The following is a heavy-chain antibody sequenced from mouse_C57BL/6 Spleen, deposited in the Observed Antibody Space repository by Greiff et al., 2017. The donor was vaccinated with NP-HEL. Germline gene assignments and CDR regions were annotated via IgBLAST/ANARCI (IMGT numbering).Heavy chain of an antibody. CDR3: ARDYYDSSYDY. CDR1: GYTFTSYW. V-gene: IGHV1-55*01. Sequence: QVQLQQPGAELVKPGASVKLSCKASGYTFTSYWITWVKQRPGQGLEWIGDIYPGSGSTNYNEKFKSKATLTVDTSSSTAYMQLSSLTSEDSAVYYCARDYYDSSYDYWGQGTTLTVSS. CDR2: IYPGSGST. J-gene: IGHJ2*01. D-gene: IGHD1-1*01.